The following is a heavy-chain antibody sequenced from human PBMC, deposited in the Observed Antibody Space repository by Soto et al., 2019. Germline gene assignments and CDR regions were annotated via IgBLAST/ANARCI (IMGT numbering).Heavy chain of an antibody. CDR2: ISSSSGYT. J-gene: IGHJ4*02. CDR3: AKEYGRFDY. V-gene: IGHV3-11*06. CDR1: GFTFSDYY. Sequence: GGALRLSCAASGFTFSDYYMSWIRQAPGKGLEWVSYISSSSGYTKHADSVKGRFTISRDNAKNSLYLQMNSLRAEDTAVYYCAKEYGRFDYWGEGTLVIVSP. D-gene: IGHD4-17*01.